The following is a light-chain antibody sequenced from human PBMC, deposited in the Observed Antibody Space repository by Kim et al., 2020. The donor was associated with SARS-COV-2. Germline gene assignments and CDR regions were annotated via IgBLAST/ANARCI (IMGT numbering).Light chain of an antibody. Sequence: LSLSPGERATLSCRARQSVSPYLAWYQQKPGQAPRLLIYDASKRATGIPARFSGSGSGTDFTLTISSLEPDDFAVYYCQLRTNWLTSGGGTKVEI. V-gene: IGKV3-11*01. CDR2: DAS. CDR1: QSVSPY. CDR3: QLRTNWLT. J-gene: IGKJ4*01.